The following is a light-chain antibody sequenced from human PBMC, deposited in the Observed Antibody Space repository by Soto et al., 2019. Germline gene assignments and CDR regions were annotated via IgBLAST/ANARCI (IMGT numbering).Light chain of an antibody. CDR2: DVS. V-gene: IGLV2-14*01. CDR3: SSYSNSTTYV. CDR1: SSDIGNYNY. J-gene: IGLJ1*01. Sequence: QSVLAQPASVSGSPGQSITISCTGTSSDIGNYNYVSWYQQHPGKAPKLMIYDVSNRPSGVSNRFSGSKSGNTASLTISGLQAEDEADYYCSSYSNSTTYVFGTGTKVTGL.